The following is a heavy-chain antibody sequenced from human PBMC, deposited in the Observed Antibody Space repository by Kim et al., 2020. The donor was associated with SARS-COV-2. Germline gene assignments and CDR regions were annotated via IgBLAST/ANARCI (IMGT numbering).Heavy chain of an antibody. CDR3: AREGSWQDEAVDY. Sequence: GGSLRLSCAASGFTFSSYEMNWVRQAPGKGLEWVSYISSSGSTIYYADSVKGRFTISRDNAKNSLYLQMNSLRAEDTAVYYCAREGSWQDEAVDYWGQGTLVTVSS. CDR2: ISSSGSTI. J-gene: IGHJ4*02. CDR1: GFTFSSYE. V-gene: IGHV3-48*03. D-gene: IGHD6-13*01.